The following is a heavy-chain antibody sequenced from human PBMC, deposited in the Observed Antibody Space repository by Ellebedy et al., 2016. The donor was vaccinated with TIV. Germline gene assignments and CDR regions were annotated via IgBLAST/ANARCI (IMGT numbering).Heavy chain of an antibody. J-gene: IGHJ5*02. V-gene: IGHV3-48*02. Sequence: PGGSLRLSCAASGFTFSSYSMNRVRQAPGKGLEWVSYIDSSSTNIYYADSVKGRFTISRDNAKNSLYLQMNSLRDEDTAVYYCARDAHPSTTWYWAPWGQGTLVTVSS. D-gene: IGHD2-2*01. CDR2: IDSSSTNI. CDR3: ARDAHPSTTWYWAP. CDR1: GFTFSSYS.